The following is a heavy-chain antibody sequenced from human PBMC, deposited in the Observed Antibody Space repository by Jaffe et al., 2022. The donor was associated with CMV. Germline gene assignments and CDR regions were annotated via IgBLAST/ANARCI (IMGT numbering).Heavy chain of an antibody. CDR3: ARGAPAPVSRAFDP. Sequence: EVQLVESGGGLIQPGGSLRLSCAASGFTVSSNYMSWVRQAPGKGLEWVSVIYSGGSTYYADSVKGRFTISRDNSKNTLYLQMNSLRAEDTAVYYCARGAPAPVSRAFDPWGQGTLVTVSS. CDR1: GFTVSSNY. J-gene: IGHJ5*02. CDR2: IYSGGST. V-gene: IGHV3-53*01.